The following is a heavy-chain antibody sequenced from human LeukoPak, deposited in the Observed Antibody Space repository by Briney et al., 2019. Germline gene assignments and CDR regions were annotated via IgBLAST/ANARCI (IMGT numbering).Heavy chain of an antibody. V-gene: IGHV3-23*01. D-gene: IGHD6-19*01. CDR2: IFGSGGST. CDR1: GFSSYA. Sequence: PGGSLRLSCAASGFSSYAMYWVRQAPGKGLEWVSGIFGSGGSTHYADSVQGQFNISRDNYKNTVYLHMNSLRAEDTAVYYCAKTTTGYSSGRFPGWPVDYWGQGTLVTVSS. CDR3: AKTTTGYSSGRFPGWPVDY. J-gene: IGHJ4*02.